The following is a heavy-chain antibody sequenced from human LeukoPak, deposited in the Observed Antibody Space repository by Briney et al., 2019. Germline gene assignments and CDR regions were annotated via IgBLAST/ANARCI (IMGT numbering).Heavy chain of an antibody. CDR1: GGSISSGGYS. CDR3: ARDSGSGSYYPY. D-gene: IGHD1-26*01. Sequence: SETLSLTCTVSGGSISSGGYSWRWIRQPPGKGLECIGYIYHSGSTYYNPSLKSRVTISVDRSKNQFSLKLTSVTAADTAVYYCARDSGSGSYYPYWGQGTLVTVSS. J-gene: IGHJ4*02. V-gene: IGHV4-30-2*01. CDR2: IYHSGST.